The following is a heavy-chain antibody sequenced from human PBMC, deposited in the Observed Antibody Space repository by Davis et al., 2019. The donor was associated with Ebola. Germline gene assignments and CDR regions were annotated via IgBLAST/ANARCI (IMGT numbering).Heavy chain of an antibody. CDR3: ARAGYSYGYEAY. J-gene: IGHJ4*02. V-gene: IGHV3-7*03. D-gene: IGHD5-18*01. Sequence: GGSLRLSCAASGFTFSTYWMRWGRQTPGKGLEWVANIKHDGSEDYYVDSVKGRFTISRDNAKNSLNLQMNSLRAEDTAVYYCARAGYSYGYEAYWGQGALVTVSS. CDR2: IKHDGSED. CDR1: GFTFSTYW.